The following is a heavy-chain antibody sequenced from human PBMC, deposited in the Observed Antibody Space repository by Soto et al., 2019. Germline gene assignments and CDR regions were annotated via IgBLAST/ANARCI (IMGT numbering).Heavy chain of an antibody. CDR1: GFTFGDYA. J-gene: IGHJ6*02. V-gene: IGHV3-49*03. CDR2: TRSKAYGGTT. Sequence: EVQLVESGGGLVQPGRSLRLSCTASGFTFGDYAMSWFRQAPGKGLEWVGFTRSKAYGGTTEYAASVKGRFTISRDDSKSIAYLQMNSLKTEDTAVYYCTSLVVVAPYGMDVWGQGTTVTVSS. D-gene: IGHD2-15*01. CDR3: TSLVVVAPYGMDV.